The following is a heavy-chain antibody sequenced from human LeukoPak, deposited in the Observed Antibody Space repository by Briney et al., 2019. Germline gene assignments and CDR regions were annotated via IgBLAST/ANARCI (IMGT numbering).Heavy chain of an antibody. CDR3: AKGRLRYWSSGMDV. CDR1: GFTFSSYW. J-gene: IGHJ6*02. CDR2: IKQDGSEK. V-gene: IGHV3-7*03. Sequence: GGSLRLSCAASGFTFSSYWMSWVRQAPGKGLEWVANIKQDGSEKYYVDSVKGRFTISRDNAKNSLYLQMNSLRAEDTALYYCAKGRLRYWSSGMDVWAKGPRSPSP. D-gene: IGHD3-9*01.